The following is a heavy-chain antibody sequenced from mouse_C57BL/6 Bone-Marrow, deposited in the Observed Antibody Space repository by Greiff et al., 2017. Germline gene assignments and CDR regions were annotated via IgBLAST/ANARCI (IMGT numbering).Heavy chain of an antibody. Sequence: EVKLMESGGGLVQPGGSLKLSCAASGFTFSDYGMAWVRQAPRKGPEWVAFISNLAYSIYYADTVTGRFTISRENAKNTLSLEMSSLRSEDTAMYYCARQGYYDYDLAYWGQGTLVTVSA. D-gene: IGHD2-4*01. J-gene: IGHJ3*01. V-gene: IGHV5-15*01. CDR3: ARQGYYDYDLAY. CDR1: GFTFSDYG. CDR2: ISNLAYSI.